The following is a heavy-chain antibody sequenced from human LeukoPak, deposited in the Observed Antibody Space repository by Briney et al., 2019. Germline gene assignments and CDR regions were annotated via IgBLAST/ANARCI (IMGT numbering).Heavy chain of an antibody. CDR1: GFTFDDYA. V-gene: IGHV3-9*01. J-gene: IGHJ4*02. Sequence: GGSLRLSCAASGFTFDDYAMHWVRQAPGKGLEWVSGISWNSGSIGYADSVKGRFTISRDNAKNSLYLQMNSLRAEDTALYYCAKGHYYGSGSLPNYWGQGTLVTVSS. CDR2: ISWNSGSI. D-gene: IGHD3-10*01. CDR3: AKGHYYGSGSLPNY.